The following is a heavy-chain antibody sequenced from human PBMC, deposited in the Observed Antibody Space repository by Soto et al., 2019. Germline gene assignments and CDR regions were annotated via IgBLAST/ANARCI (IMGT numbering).Heavy chain of an antibody. D-gene: IGHD4-17*01. CDR2: IIPILGIA. J-gene: IGHJ6*02. CDR1: GGTFSSYT. Sequence: QVQLVQSGAEVKKHGSSVKVSCKASGGTFSSYTISWVRQAPGQGLEWMGRIIPILGIANYAQKFQGRVTITADKSTSTAYMELSSLRSEDTAVYYCARVEGYGDPYYYYGMDVWGQGTTVTVSS. CDR3: ARVEGYGDPYYYYGMDV. V-gene: IGHV1-69*02.